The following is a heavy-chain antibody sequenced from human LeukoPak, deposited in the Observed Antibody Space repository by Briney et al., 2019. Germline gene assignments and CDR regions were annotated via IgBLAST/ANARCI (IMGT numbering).Heavy chain of an antibody. Sequence: GRSLRLSCVASGFTFTSYAMHWVRQAPGKGLEWVAVISYDGSNKYYVESVKGRFTISRDNSKNTLYLQMNSLRTEDTAVYYCARGLSGNYYYYYAMDVWGQGTTVTVSS. D-gene: IGHD6-19*01. V-gene: IGHV3-30-3*01. CDR3: ARGLSGNYYYYYAMDV. J-gene: IGHJ6*02. CDR2: ISYDGSNK. CDR1: GFTFTSYA.